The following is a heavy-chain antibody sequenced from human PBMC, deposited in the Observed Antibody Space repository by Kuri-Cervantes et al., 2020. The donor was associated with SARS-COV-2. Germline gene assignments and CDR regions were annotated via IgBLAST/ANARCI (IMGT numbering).Heavy chain of an antibody. V-gene: IGHV3-23*01. CDR1: GFTFSGYA. CDR3: AKSMSIAAPASDY. Sequence: LSLTCAASGFTFSGYAMRWVRQAPGKGLEWVSTISNSGGSTYYADSVKGRFTISRDNSKNTLYLQMNSLRADDTAVYYCAKSMSIAAPASDYWGQGTLVTVSS. J-gene: IGHJ4*02. D-gene: IGHD6-13*01. CDR2: ISNSGGST.